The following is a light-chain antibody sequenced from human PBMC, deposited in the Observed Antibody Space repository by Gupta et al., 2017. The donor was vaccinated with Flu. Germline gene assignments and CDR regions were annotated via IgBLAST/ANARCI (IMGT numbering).Light chain of an antibody. Sequence: DIVMPPSPATLSVSPGARATLSCRASQSCSSNLAWYQQKPGQAPRLLIYGASTRATGIPARFSGSGSGTEFTLTISSLQSEDFAVYCCQQYNNVPYTFGQGTKLEIK. CDR2: GAS. CDR3: QQYNNVPYT. V-gene: IGKV3-15*01. CDR1: QSCSSN. J-gene: IGKJ2*01.